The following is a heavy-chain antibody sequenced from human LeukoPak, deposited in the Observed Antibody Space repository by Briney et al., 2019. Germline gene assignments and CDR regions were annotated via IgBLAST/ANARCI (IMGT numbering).Heavy chain of an antibody. CDR3: AKDKRYLFDP. V-gene: IGHV3-23*01. D-gene: IGHD3-9*01. CDR1: GFTFRSYA. CDR2: ISGSGGST. Sequence: GGSLRLSCAASGFTFRSYAMSWVRQAPGNGLEWVSAISGSGGSTYYADSVKGLFTISRDNSKNTMYLQMNSLRAEDTAVYYCAKDKRYLFDPWGQGTLVTVSS. J-gene: IGHJ5*02.